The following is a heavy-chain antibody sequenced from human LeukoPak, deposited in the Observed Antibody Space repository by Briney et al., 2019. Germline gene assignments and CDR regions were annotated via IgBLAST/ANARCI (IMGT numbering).Heavy chain of an antibody. J-gene: IGHJ3*02. Sequence: GASVKVSCKASGYTFTSYGISWVRQAPGQGLEWMGWISAYNGNTNYAQKLQGRVTMTTDTSTSTAYMELRSLRSDDTAVYYCARERRHYGDYQMGLDAFDIWGQGTMVTVSS. CDR2: ISAYNGNT. V-gene: IGHV1-18*01. D-gene: IGHD4-17*01. CDR3: ARERRHYGDYQMGLDAFDI. CDR1: GYTFTSYG.